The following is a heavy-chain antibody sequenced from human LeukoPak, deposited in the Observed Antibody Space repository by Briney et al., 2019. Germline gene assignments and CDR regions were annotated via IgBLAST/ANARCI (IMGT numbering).Heavy chain of an antibody. J-gene: IGHJ6*02. CDR2: IYLYGTT. CDR1: IGSISSSKW. Sequence: PSETLSLTCSVSIGSISSSKWWCWVRQSPVKGLEWIGEIYLYGTTNYNPSFTSRVTMSVDRSRNQFSLKLTSVTAADTAVYYCARQKWEQQGRDYYFNGLDVWGPGTTVIVSS. CDR3: ARQKWEQQGRDYYFNGLDV. D-gene: IGHD1/OR15-1a*01. V-gene: IGHV4-4*02.